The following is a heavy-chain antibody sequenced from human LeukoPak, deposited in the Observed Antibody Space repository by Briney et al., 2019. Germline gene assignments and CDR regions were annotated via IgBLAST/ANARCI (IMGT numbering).Heavy chain of an antibody. J-gene: IGHJ6*03. Sequence: GASVKVSCKASGYTFTGSYIHWVRQAHGQGLEWMGWINPNNGATNYAQKFQGRVTMTRDTSITTVYMELRSLRYDDTAVYYCARGVYCSSSSCSGGLGYYFYFMDVWGKGTTVTVSS. CDR3: ARGVYCSSSSCSGGLGYYFYFMDV. CDR2: INPNNGAT. CDR1: GYTFTGSY. V-gene: IGHV1-2*02. D-gene: IGHD2-2*01.